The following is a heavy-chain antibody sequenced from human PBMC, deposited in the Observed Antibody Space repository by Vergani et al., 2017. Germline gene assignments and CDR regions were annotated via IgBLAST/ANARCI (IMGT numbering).Heavy chain of an antibody. D-gene: IGHD1-26*01. Sequence: QVQLVESGGGVVQPGRSLRLSCAASGYTFSSYAMHWVRQAPGKGLEWGAVRSYVGSNKYYADSVKGRFTISRDNSKNTLYLQMNSLRAEDTAVYYCARVFGAKWEPYFDYWGQGTLVTVSS. V-gene: IGHV3-30-3*01. CDR1: GYTFSSYA. CDR3: ARVFGAKWEPYFDY. J-gene: IGHJ4*02. CDR2: RSYVGSNK.